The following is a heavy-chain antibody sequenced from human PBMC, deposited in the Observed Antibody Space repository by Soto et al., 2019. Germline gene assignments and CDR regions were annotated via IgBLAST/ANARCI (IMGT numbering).Heavy chain of an antibody. CDR3: ARYSIVGAPGDFDY. CDR2: IYPGDSDT. Sequence: GESLKISCKGSGYSFTSYWIAWVCQMPGKGLEWMGIIYPGDSDTRYSPSFQGQVAISADKSISTAYLQWSSLKASDTAMYYCARYSIVGAPGDFDYWGQGTLVTVSS. V-gene: IGHV5-51*01. D-gene: IGHD1-26*01. J-gene: IGHJ4*02. CDR1: GYSFTSYW.